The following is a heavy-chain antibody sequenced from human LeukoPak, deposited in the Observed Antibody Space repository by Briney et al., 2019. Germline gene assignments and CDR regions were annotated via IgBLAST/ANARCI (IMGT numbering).Heavy chain of an antibody. V-gene: IGHV4-34*01. CDR2: INHSGST. D-gene: IGHD2-21*02. CDR3: ARGHSVVVTKYNYDMDV. CDR1: GGSFSGYY. Sequence: SETLSLTCAVYGGSFSGYYWSWIRQPPGKGLEWIGEINHSGSTNYNPSLKSRVTISVDTSKNQYSLKLNHVTAADTAVSSFARGHSVVVTKYNYDMDVLGKGTTVTVSS. J-gene: IGHJ6*03.